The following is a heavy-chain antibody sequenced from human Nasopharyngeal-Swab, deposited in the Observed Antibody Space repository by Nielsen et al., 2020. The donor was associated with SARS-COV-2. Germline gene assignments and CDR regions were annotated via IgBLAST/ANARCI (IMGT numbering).Heavy chain of an antibody. CDR1: GGSISSSGYY. J-gene: IGHJ4*02. CDR2: IYYSGST. V-gene: IGHV4-39*01. CDR3: ARVQSSSSWYVFWDY. D-gene: IGHD6-13*01. Sequence: SETLSLTCTVSGGSISSSGYYWGWIRQPPGKGLEWIGSIYYSGSTYYNPSLKSRVTISVDTSKNQFSLKLSSVTAADTAVYYCARVQSSSSWYVFWDYWGQGTLVTVSS.